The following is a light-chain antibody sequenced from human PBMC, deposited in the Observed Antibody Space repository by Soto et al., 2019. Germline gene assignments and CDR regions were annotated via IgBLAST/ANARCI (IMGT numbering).Light chain of an antibody. CDR3: QHSGSSHVT. J-gene: IGKJ4*01. CDR1: QAVSNSY. CDR2: GAS. Sequence: EIVLTQSPGTLSLPPGERATLSCRASQAVSNSYIAWYQQRPGQAPRLLIYGASSRATGIPDRFSGSGSGTDFTLTVARLEPEDFALYYCQHSGSSHVTFGGGTKVEFK. V-gene: IGKV3-20*01.